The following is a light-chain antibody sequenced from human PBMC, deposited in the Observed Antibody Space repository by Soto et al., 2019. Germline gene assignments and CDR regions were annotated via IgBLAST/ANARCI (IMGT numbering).Light chain of an antibody. J-gene: IGLJ2*01. CDR1: GSNIGSNS. Sequence: QSVLIQPPSASGTPGQRVTMSCSGSGSNIGSNSVNWYQQLPQTAPKLLIHSDSQQPSGVPDRFSASKSGTSASLAISGLQSEDEAEYYCGVWDDSLNGPIFGGGTKVTVL. CDR3: GVWDDSLNGPI. V-gene: IGLV1-44*01. CDR2: SDS.